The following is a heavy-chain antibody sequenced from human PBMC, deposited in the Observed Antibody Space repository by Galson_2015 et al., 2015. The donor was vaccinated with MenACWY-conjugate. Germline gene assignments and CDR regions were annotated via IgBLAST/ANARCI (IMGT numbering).Heavy chain of an antibody. D-gene: IGHD5-24*01. CDR3: ANFMAAVLGKGYYYYGVDL. J-gene: IGHJ6*02. Sequence: TLSLTCSVSGDSISNGGYYWSWIRQLPGKGLEWLGYISYTGRSSYSPSLKSRLSMSLDTSNNHFSLRLSSVTAADTAVYYCANFMAAVLGKGYYYYGVDLWGQGTTVTVSS. CDR2: ISYTGRS. CDR1: GDSISNGGYY. V-gene: IGHV4-31*03.